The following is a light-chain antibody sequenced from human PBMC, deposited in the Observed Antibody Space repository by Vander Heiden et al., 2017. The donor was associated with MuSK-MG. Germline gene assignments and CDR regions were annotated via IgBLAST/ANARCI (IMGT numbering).Light chain of an antibody. CDR3: QQYYSTPS. CDR2: WAS. V-gene: IGKV4-1*01. Sequence: DIVMTQSPDSLAVSLGERATINCKSSQSVLYSSNNKNYLAWYQQKPGQPPKLLIYWASTRESGVPDRFSGSGSGTDFTLTISSLQAEDVAVYYCQQYYSTPSFGYGTKLEI. CDR1: QSVLYSSNNKNY. J-gene: IGKJ2*01.